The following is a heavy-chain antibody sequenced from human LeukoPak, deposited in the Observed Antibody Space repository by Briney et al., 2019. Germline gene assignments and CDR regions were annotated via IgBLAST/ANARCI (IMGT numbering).Heavy chain of an antibody. J-gene: IGHJ4*02. CDR2: ISSSSSTI. D-gene: IGHD6-19*01. Sequence: GGSLRLSCAASGCTFSSYSMNWVRQAPGKGLEWVSYISSSSSTIYYADSVKGRFTISRDNAKNSLYLQMNSLRAEDTAVYYCARDQKEPGYSSGWYVLWGQGTLVTVSS. V-gene: IGHV3-48*01. CDR1: GCTFSSYS. CDR3: ARDQKEPGYSSGWYVL.